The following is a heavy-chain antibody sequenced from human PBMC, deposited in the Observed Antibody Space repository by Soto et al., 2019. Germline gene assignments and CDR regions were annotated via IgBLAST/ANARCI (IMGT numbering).Heavy chain of an antibody. V-gene: IGHV3-33*01. D-gene: IGHD1-26*01. Sequence: HPGGSLRLSGAASGFTFSSYCMHWVRQAPGKGLEWVAVIWYDGSNKYYADSVKGRFTISRDNSKNTLYLQMNSLRAEDTAVYYCARYSGSAFDYCGQGTLVTVCS. CDR1: GFTFSSYC. CDR2: IWYDGSNK. J-gene: IGHJ4*02. CDR3: ARYSGSAFDY.